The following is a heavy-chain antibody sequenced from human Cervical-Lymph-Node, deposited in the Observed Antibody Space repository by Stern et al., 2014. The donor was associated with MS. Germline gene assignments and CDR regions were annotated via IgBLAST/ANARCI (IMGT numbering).Heavy chain of an antibody. J-gene: IGHJ6*02. D-gene: IGHD2-15*01. CDR2: INPSGAT. CDR3: AVRYCSGGRCYSVPDV. CDR1: EYTHNNYL. Sequence: QMQLVQSGSEVKKPGASVKVSCKASEYTHNNYLIHWVRQAPGQRPDWMGVINPSGATIYAQKVQDRVTMTTDASTSTFYMELSRLRSEDTAVYYCAVRYCSGGRCYSVPDVWGQGTTVIVSS. V-gene: IGHV1-46*02.